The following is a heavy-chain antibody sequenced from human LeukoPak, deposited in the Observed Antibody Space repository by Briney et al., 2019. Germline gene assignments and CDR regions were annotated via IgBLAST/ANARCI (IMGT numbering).Heavy chain of an antibody. CDR3: VREIFGLDY. CDR1: GFTFSSYA. V-gene: IGHV3-23*01. D-gene: IGHD3-10*01. J-gene: IGHJ4*02. Sequence: GGSLRLSCAASGFTFSSYAMSWVRQAPGKGLEWVSAISGSGGSTYYADSVKGRFTISRDNAKNSLYLQMNSLRAEDAAVYYCVREIFGLDYWGQGTLVTVSS. CDR2: ISGSGGST.